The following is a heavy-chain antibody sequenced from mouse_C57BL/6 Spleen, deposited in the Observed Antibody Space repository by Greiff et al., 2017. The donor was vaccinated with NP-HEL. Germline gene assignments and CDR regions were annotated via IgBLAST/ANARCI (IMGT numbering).Heavy chain of an antibody. D-gene: IGHD2-3*01. Sequence: EVKVEESGGGLVQPGGSMKLSCAASGFTFSDAWMDWVRQSPEKGLEWVAEIRNKANNHATYYAESVKGRFTISRDDSKSSVYLQMNSIRAEDTGIYYCTTLGWLPGAMDYWGQGTSVTVSS. CDR1: GFTFSDAW. CDR2: IRNKANNHAT. J-gene: IGHJ4*01. CDR3: TTLGWLPGAMDY. V-gene: IGHV6-6*01.